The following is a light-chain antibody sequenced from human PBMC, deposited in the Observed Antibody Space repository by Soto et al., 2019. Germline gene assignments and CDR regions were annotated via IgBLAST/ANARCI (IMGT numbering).Light chain of an antibody. CDR2: VNSDGSH. Sequence: QLVLTQSPSASASLGASVKLTCTLSSGYSSYAIAWHQQQPEKGPRYLMKVNSDGSHSKGDGIPDRFSGSSSGAERYLTISSLQSEDEADYYCQTWGTGILVFGGGTKVTVL. J-gene: IGLJ3*02. CDR3: QTWGTGILV. V-gene: IGLV4-69*01. CDR1: SGYSSYA.